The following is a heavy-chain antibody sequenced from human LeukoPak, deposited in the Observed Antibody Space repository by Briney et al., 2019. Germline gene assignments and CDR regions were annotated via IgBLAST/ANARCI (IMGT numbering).Heavy chain of an antibody. D-gene: IGHD3-22*01. Sequence: PSQTLSLTCTVSGGSISSGSYYWSWIRQPAGKGLEWIGRIYTSGSTNYNPSLKSRVTISVDTSKNQFSLKLSSVTAADTAVYYCARDRDYYDSSGYYGMDYWGQGTLVTVSS. CDR3: ARDRDYYDSSGYYGMDY. CDR1: GGSISSGSYY. V-gene: IGHV4-61*02. J-gene: IGHJ4*02. CDR2: IYTSGST.